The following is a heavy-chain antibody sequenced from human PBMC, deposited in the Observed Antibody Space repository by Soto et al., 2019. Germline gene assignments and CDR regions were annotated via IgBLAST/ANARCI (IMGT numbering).Heavy chain of an antibody. Sequence: PSETLSLTCTVSGGSISSCGYYWSWLRQQTGKGLEWIGYIYYSGSTYYTPTLKSRVTISVDTSKNQFSLKLSTVAAAATAVYYCARIPYHYDSSGYQDYGGQGTLFTVSS. J-gene: IGHJ4*02. CDR2: IYYSGST. D-gene: IGHD3-22*01. CDR3: ARIPYHYDSSGYQDY. CDR1: GGSISSCGYY. V-gene: IGHV4-31*03.